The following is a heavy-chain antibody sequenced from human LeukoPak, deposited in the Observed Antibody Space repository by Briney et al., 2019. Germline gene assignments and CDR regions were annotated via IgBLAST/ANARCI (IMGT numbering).Heavy chain of an antibody. CDR1: GFTYSSYS. Sequence: PGGPLTLSCAASGFTYSSYSMSWVRQAPGRGREWVANIKQDGSEKYYVDSVKGRFTISRDNAKNSLYLQMNSLRAEDTAVYYCARDRGTIFGVDPYFDYWGQGTLVTVSS. D-gene: IGHD3-3*01. CDR3: ARDRGTIFGVDPYFDY. CDR2: IKQDGSEK. J-gene: IGHJ4*02. V-gene: IGHV3-7*01.